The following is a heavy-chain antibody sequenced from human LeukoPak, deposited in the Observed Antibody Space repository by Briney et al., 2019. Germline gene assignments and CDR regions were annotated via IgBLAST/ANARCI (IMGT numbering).Heavy chain of an antibody. CDR1: GFTFSSYG. V-gene: IGHV3-30*03. D-gene: IGHD5-18*01. CDR2: ISYDGSNK. CDR3: ATDGERMGYTYGYGVSYYFEY. Sequence: GGSLRLSCAASGFTFSSYGMHWVRQAPGKGLEWVAVISYDGSNKYFADSVKGRFTISRDKAKNSLYLQMNSLSDEDAAVYYCATDGERMGYTYGYGVSYYFEYWGQGTLVTVSS. J-gene: IGHJ4*02.